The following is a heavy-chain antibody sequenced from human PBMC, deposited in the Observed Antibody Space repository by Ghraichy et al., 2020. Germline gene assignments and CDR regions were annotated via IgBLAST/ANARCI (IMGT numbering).Heavy chain of an antibody. Sequence: GGSLRLSCAASGFTFSSYAMHWVRQAPGKGLEWVAVISYDGSNKYYADSVKGRFTISRDNSKNTLYLQMNSLRAEDTAVYYCARASAAPPSKYYYYYMDVWGKGTTVTVSS. CDR1: GFTFSSYA. CDR3: ARASAAPPSKYYYYYMDV. D-gene: IGHD6-6*01. V-gene: IGHV3-30*04. J-gene: IGHJ6*03. CDR2: ISYDGSNK.